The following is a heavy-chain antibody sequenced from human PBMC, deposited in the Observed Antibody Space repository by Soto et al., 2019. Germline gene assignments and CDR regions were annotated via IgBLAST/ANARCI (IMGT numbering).Heavy chain of an antibody. CDR1: GFTFSDYY. Sequence: PGGSLRLSCAASGFTFSDYYMSWIRQAPGKGLEWVSYISSSGSTIYYADSVKGRFTISRDNAKNSLYLQMNSLRAEDTAVYYCARATPRNWNYYDSSGNCYFDYWGQGTLVTVSS. D-gene: IGHD3-22*01. CDR2: ISSSGSTI. V-gene: IGHV3-11*01. J-gene: IGHJ4*02. CDR3: ARATPRNWNYYDSSGNCYFDY.